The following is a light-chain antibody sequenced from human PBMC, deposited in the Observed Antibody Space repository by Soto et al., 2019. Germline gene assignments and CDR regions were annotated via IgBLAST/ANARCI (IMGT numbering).Light chain of an antibody. CDR3: QQLNDYPLT. Sequence: DIQLTQSPSFLSASVGDRVTITCRASQGISTYLAWYQQIPGKAPKLLISAASTLQSGVPSRFRGSGSGTEFTLTISSLQPEDFATYYCQQLNDYPLTFGGGTKVEIK. J-gene: IGKJ4*01. CDR2: AAS. CDR1: QGISTY. V-gene: IGKV1-9*01.